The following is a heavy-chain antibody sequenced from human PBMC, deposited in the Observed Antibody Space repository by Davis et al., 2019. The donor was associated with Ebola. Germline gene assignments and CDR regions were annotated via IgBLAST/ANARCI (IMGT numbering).Heavy chain of an antibody. CDR3: AKDAYRAVGARSYYYYYGMDV. Sequence: GESLKISCAASGFTFSSYAMSWVRQAPGKGLEWVSAISGSGGSTYYADSVKGRFTISRDNSKNTLYLQMNSLRAEDTAVYYCAKDAYRAVGARSYYYYYGMDVWGQGTTVTVSS. J-gene: IGHJ6*02. CDR2: ISGSGGST. D-gene: IGHD6-19*01. V-gene: IGHV3-23*01. CDR1: GFTFSSYA.